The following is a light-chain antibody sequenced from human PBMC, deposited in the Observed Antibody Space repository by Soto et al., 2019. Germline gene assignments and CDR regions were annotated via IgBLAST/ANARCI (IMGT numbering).Light chain of an antibody. J-gene: IGLJ1*01. CDR2: DVT. CDR3: CSYAGSYTYV. Sequence: QSVLTQPPSASGSPGQSVTISCTGASGGVGGYNYVSCFQQHPGKAPQLMIYDVTKRPSGVPDRFSGSKSGSTASLTISGLQAEDEADYYCCSYAGSYTYVFGTGTKVTVL. V-gene: IGLV2-11*01. CDR1: SGGVGGYNY.